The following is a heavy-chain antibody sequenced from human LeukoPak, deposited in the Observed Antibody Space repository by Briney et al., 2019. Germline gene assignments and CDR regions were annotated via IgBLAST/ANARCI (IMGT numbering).Heavy chain of an antibody. CDR3: AKAPPYYSDSSGYFQH. Sequence: GGSLRLSCAASGFTLDDSAMHWVRHVPGKGLEWVSGISWNSGIIDYADSVKGRFTISRDNAKNSLYLQMNNLRPDDTAFYYCAKAPPYYSDSSGYFQHWGQGTLVTVSS. D-gene: IGHD3-22*01. V-gene: IGHV3-9*01. J-gene: IGHJ1*01. CDR1: GFTLDDSA. CDR2: ISWNSGII.